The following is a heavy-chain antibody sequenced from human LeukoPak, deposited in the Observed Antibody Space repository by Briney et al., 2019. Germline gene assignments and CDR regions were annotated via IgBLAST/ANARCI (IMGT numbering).Heavy chain of an antibody. Sequence: PGGSLRLSCAASGFTFSSYAMHWVRQAPGKGLEWVAVISYDGSNKYYADSVKGRFTISRDNSKNTLYLQMNSLRAEDTAVYYCARPSTTFGVAPDYWGQGTLVTVSS. CDR3: ARPSTTFGVAPDY. V-gene: IGHV3-30*04. CDR2: ISYDGSNK. CDR1: GFTFSSYA. D-gene: IGHD3-3*01. J-gene: IGHJ4*02.